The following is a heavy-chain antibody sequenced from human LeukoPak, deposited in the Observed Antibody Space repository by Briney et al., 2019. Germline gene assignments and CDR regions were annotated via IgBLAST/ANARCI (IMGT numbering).Heavy chain of an antibody. D-gene: IGHD2-15*01. CDR1: GGSISSYY. CDR2: IYTSGST. CDR3: ARASNFCSGGSCYSRRSDTYYYYMDV. J-gene: IGHJ6*03. Sequence: PSETLSLTCTVSGGSISSYYWSWIRQPAGKGLEWIGRIYTSGSTNYNPSLKSRVTMSVDTSKNQFSLELSSVTAADTAVYYCARASNFCSGGSCYSRRSDTYYYYMDVWGKGTTVTVSS. V-gene: IGHV4-4*07.